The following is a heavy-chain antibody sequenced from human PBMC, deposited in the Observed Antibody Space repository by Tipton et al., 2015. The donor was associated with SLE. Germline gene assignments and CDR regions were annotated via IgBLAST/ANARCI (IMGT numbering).Heavy chain of an antibody. J-gene: IGHJ4*02. V-gene: IGHV3-23*01. CDR1: GFTFSSYA. CDR3: AKDQRSGSGVPFDY. Sequence: GSLRLSCAASGFTFSSYAMSWVRQAPGKGLEWVSAISGSGGSTYYADSVKGRFTITRDNSKNTLYLQMNSLRAEDTAVYYCAKDQRSGSGVPFDYWGQGTMVTVSS. D-gene: IGHD6-19*01. CDR2: ISGSGGST.